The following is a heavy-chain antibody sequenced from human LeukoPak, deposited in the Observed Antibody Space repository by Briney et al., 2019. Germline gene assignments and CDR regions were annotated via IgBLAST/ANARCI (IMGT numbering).Heavy chain of an antibody. CDR2: VDPEDGET. CDR3: ATGYDFWSGFRYYMDV. CDR1: GYTFTDYY. D-gene: IGHD3-3*01. V-gene: IGHV1-69-2*01. Sequence: ASVKVSCKVSGYTFTDYYMRWVQQAPGKGLEWMGLVDPEDGETIYAEKFQGRVTITADTSTDTAYMELSSLRSEDTAVYYCATGYDFWSGFRYYMDVWGKGTTVTVSS. J-gene: IGHJ6*03.